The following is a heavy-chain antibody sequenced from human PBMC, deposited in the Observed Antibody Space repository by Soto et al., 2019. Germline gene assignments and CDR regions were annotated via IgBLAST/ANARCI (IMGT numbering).Heavy chain of an antibody. V-gene: IGHV4-39*01. D-gene: IGHD4-17*01. CDR1: GGSISSSSYY. CDR3: ASPVKYGDYYFDY. J-gene: IGHJ4*02. CDR2: IYYSGST. Sequence: SETLSLTCTVSGGSISSSSYYWGWIRQPPGKGLEWIGSIYYSGSTYYNPSLKSRVTISVDTSKNQFCLKLSSVTAADTAVYYCASPVKYGDYYFDYWGQGTLVTVSS.